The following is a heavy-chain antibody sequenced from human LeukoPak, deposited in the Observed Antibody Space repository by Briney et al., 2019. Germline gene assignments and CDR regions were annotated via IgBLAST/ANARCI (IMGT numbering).Heavy chain of an antibody. D-gene: IGHD3-10*01. CDR1: GYTFTSYY. V-gene: IGHV1-18*04. CDR2: ISAYNGNT. J-gene: IGHJ6*03. CDR3: ARGHGSGSKTSYYYYMDV. Sequence: ASVKVSCKASGYTFTSYYMHWVRQAPGQGLEWMGWISAYNGNTNYAQKLQGRVTMTTDTSTSTAYMELRSLRSDDTAVYYCARGHGSGSKTSYYYYMDVWGKGTTVTVSS.